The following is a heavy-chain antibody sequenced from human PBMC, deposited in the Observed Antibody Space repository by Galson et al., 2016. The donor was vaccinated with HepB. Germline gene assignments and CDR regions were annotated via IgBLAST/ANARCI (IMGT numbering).Heavy chain of an antibody. Sequence: SLRLSCAASGFTLTSYDMHRVRQAPGKGLEWVAVISYDGSNKYYADSVKGRFTISRDNSENTLYLQMNTLRAEDTAVYYCARDGGIVLVPATTYYYGMDVWGQGTTVTVSS. D-gene: IGHD2-2*01. CDR3: ARDGGIVLVPATTYYYGMDV. CDR1: GFTLTSYD. CDR2: ISYDGSNK. J-gene: IGHJ6*02. V-gene: IGHV3-30*03.